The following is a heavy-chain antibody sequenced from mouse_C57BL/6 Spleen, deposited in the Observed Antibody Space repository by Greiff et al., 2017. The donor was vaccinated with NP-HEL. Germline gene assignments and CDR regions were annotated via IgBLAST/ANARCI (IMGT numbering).Heavy chain of an antibody. J-gene: IGHJ2*01. CDR3: TRASLGDYFDY. Sequence: EVHLVESGEGLVKPGGSLKLSCAASGFTFSSYAMSWVRQTPEKRLEWVAYISSGGDYIYYADTVKGRFTISRDNARNTLYLQMSSLKSEDTAMYYCTRASLGDYFDYWGQGTTLTVSS. CDR1: GFTFSSYA. V-gene: IGHV5-9-1*02. D-gene: IGHD4-1*01. CDR2: ISSGGDYI.